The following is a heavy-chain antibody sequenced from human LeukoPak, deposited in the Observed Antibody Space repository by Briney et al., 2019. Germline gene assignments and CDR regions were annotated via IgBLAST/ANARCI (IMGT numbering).Heavy chain of an antibody. CDR2: ISASGRTI. D-gene: IGHD2-15*01. J-gene: IGHJ4*02. CDR1: GFPLSSYS. CDR3: VRVKGSYFDY. V-gene: IGHV3-48*01. Sequence: GGCLRLSRTASGFPLSSYSMNWIRQAPGKGLELISYISASGRTIYYVDSVNGRVTVSRDNARNSLFLQMDSPRAEDTAVYYCVRVKGSYFDYWGPGTLVTVSS.